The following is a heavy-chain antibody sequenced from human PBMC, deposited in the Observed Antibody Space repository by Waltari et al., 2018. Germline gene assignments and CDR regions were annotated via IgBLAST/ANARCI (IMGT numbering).Heavy chain of an antibody. J-gene: IGHJ4*02. CDR1: GGSFSGYY. CDR2: IKHSGST. V-gene: IGHV4-34*01. Sequence: QVQLQQWGAGLLKPSETLSLTCAVYGGSFSGYYWSWIRQPPGKGLEWIGEIKHSGSTNYNPSLRSRVTISVDTSKNQFSLKLSSVTAADTAVYYCARAVGGDGYTTLSNPFDYWGQGTLVTVSS. CDR3: ARAVGGDGYTTLSNPFDY. D-gene: IGHD5-12*01.